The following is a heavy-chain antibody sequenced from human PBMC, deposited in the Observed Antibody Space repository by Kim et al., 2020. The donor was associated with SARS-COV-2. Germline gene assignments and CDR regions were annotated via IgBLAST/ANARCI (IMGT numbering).Heavy chain of an antibody. V-gene: IGHV1-18*04. Sequence: ASVKVSCKASGYTFTSYGISWVRQAPGQGLEWMGWISAYNGITNYAHDPQGRVTMTTDTSTSTAYMELRGLRSDDTAVYYCARDDPMGRGELLRDALDIWGQGTMVTVSS. J-gene: IGHJ3*02. D-gene: IGHD3-10*01. CDR3: ARDDPMGRGELLRDALDI. CDR1: GYTFTSYG. CDR2: ISAYNGIT.